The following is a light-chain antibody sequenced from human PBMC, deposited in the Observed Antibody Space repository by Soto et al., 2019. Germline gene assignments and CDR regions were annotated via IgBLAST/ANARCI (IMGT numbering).Light chain of an antibody. Sequence: QSALTQPASVSGSPGQSITISCSGTSNDVGSYNLVSWYQQHPGKAPKLMIYEASERPSGVSNRFSGSKSGNTASLTISGLQAEDEALYFCCSYAGNRYFWVFGGGTQLTVL. V-gene: IGLV2-23*01. J-gene: IGLJ3*02. CDR3: CSYAGNRYFWV. CDR1: SNDVGSYNL. CDR2: EAS.